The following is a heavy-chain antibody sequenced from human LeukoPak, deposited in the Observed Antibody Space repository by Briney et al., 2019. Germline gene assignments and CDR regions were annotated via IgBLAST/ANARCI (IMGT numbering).Heavy chain of an antibody. CDR2: VSGSGGYT. J-gene: IGHJ4*02. CDR1: GFTFSSYA. Sequence: GGSLRLSCAASGFTFSSYAMSWVRQAPGKGLEWVSSVSGSGGYTYYAGSVKGRFTISRDNSKNTLYLQMNSLRAEDTAIYYCARDRPNYYDSSGHYYRRDGDYWGQGTLVTVSS. CDR3: ARDRPNYYDSSGHYYRRDGDY. V-gene: IGHV3-23*01. D-gene: IGHD3-22*01.